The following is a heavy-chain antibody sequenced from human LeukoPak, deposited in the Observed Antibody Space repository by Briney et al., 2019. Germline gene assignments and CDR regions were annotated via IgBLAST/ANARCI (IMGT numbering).Heavy chain of an antibody. CDR2: ITGSGTGT. J-gene: IGHJ4*02. V-gene: IGHV3-23*01. CDR1: RFTFSSYV. Sequence: PGGSLRLSCAASRFTFSSYVMSWVRQAPGKGLEWVSSITGSGTGTFYADSVRGRFTISRDNSKKAVYLQMNSLRVEDTAVYYCASGGGGFWGQGTLVTVSS. D-gene: IGHD3-16*01. CDR3: ASGGGGF.